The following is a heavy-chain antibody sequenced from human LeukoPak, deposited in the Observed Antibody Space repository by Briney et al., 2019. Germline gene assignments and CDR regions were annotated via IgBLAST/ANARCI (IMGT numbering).Heavy chain of an antibody. J-gene: IGHJ4*02. D-gene: IGHD1-26*01. CDR2: IIPIFGTA. CDR1: GGTFSSYA. CDR3: QTSGATATAYYFDY. V-gene: IGHV1-69*05. Sequence: SVKVSCKASGGTFSSYAISWVRQAPGQGLEWMGGIIPIFGTANYAQKFQGRVTMTRDTSTSTVYMELSSLRSEDTAVYYCQTSGATATAYYFDYWGQGTLVTVSS.